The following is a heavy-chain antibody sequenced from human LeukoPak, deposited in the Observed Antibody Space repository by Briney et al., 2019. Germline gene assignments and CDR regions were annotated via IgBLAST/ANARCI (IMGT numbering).Heavy chain of an antibody. Sequence: GGSLRLSCAASGFTFSSYAMHWVRQAPGKGLEWVAVISYDGSNKYYADSVKGRFTISRDNSKNTLYLQMNSLRAEDTAVYYCARQVGATYFDYWGQGTLVTVSS. CDR2: ISYDGSNK. CDR3: ARQVGATYFDY. CDR1: GFTFSSYA. V-gene: IGHV3-30-3*01. J-gene: IGHJ4*02. D-gene: IGHD1-26*01.